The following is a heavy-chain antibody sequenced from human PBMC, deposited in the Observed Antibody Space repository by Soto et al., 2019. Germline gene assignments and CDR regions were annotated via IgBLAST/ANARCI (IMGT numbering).Heavy chain of an antibody. V-gene: IGHV1-24*01. Sequence: ASVKVSCKVSGYTLTELSMHWVRQAPGKGLEWMGGFDPEDGETIYAQKFQGRVTMTEDTSTDTAYMELSSLRSEDTAVYYCATDSGPPMGIVLAIRGYFQHWGQGTLVTVSS. CDR3: ATDSGPPMGIVLAIRGYFQH. J-gene: IGHJ1*01. D-gene: IGHD2-8*01. CDR2: FDPEDGET. CDR1: GYTLTELS.